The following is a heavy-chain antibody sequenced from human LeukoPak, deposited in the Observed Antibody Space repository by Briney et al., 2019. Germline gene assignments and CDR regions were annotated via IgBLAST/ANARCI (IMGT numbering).Heavy chain of an antibody. CDR2: IIPIFGSA. V-gene: IGHV1-69*13. D-gene: IGHD3-3*01. CDR3: AREELRFLEWPLYYYMDV. CDR1: GGTFSRYA. J-gene: IGHJ6*03. Sequence: ASVKVSFKASGGTFSRYAISWVRQAPGQGLEWMGGIIPIFGSANYAQKFQGRVTITADESTSTAYMELSSLRSEDTAVYYCAREELRFLEWPLYYYMDVWGKGTTVTVSS.